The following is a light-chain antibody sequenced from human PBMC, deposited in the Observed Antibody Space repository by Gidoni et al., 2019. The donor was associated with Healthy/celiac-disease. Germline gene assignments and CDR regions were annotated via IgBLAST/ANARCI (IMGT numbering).Light chain of an antibody. CDR3: QQYGSSPQWT. CDR2: GAS. CDR1: QSVSSSY. V-gene: IGKV3-20*01. J-gene: IGKJ1*01. Sequence: EVVLTQSPGTLSLSPGERATLSCRASQSVSSSYLAWYPQKPGQAPRLLIYGASSRATGIPDRFSGSGSGTDFTLTISRLEPEDFAVYYCQQYGSSPQWTFGQGTKVEI.